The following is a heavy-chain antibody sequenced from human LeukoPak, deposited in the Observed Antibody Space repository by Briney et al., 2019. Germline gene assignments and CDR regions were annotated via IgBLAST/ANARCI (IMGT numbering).Heavy chain of an antibody. D-gene: IGHD1-26*01. Sequence: PSETLSLTCTVSGASISSYYWSWIRRPPGKGLEWIGYISYSEGSNYNPSLESRVTISLDTSKNQFSLKLTSVTATDTAVYYCARLSGSYYGSVDYWGQGSLVTVSS. CDR3: ARLSGSYYGSVDY. CDR2: ISYSEGS. CDR1: GASISSYY. J-gene: IGHJ4*02. V-gene: IGHV4-59*08.